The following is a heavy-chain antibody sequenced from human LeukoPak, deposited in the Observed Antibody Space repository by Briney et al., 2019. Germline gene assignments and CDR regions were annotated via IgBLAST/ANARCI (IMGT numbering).Heavy chain of an antibody. CDR3: AKILGSGVWYGFDI. J-gene: IGHJ3*02. CDR1: GGSISTCY. V-gene: IGHV4-4*07. D-gene: IGHD2-21*01. CDR2: ICTSGST. Sequence: PSETLSLTCTVSGGSISTCYWRWIRQPAGKGLEWIGRICTSGSTYCNPSLKSRVTLSVDTSKNQFSLKLNSVTAADTAVYYCAKILGSGVWYGFDIWGQGTMVTVSS.